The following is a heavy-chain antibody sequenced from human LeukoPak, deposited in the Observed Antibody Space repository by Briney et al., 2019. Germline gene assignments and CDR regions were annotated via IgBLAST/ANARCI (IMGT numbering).Heavy chain of an antibody. CDR3: ARGNSQFDP. CDR1: GGSFSGYY. CDR2: INHSGST. V-gene: IGHV4-34*01. J-gene: IGHJ5*02. Sequence: SETLSLTCAVCGGSFSGYYWSWIRQPPGKGLEWIGEINHSGSTNYNPSLKSRVTISVDTSKNQFSLKLSSVTAADTAVYYCARGNSQFDPWGQGTLVTVSS.